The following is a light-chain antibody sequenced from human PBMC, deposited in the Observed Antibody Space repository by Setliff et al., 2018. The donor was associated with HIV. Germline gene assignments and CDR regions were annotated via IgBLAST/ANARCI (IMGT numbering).Light chain of an antibody. V-gene: IGLV1-47*01. CDR1: SSNIGTYS. Sequence: QSVLTQPPSASGTPGQRVTISCSGSSSNIGTYSVYWYQQLPGAAPKLLIYRNNQRPSGVPDRFSGSKSGTSASLAISGLRSEDEADYYCAAWDDSLSGSYVFGTGTRSPS. J-gene: IGLJ1*01. CDR2: RNN. CDR3: AAWDDSLSGSYV.